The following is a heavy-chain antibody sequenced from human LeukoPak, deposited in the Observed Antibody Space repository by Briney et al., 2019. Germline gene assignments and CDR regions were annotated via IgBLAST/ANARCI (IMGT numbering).Heavy chain of an antibody. Sequence: ASVKVSCKASGYTFTSYGISWVRQAPGQGLEWMGWISAYNGNTNYAQKLQGRVTMTTDTSTSTAYMELRSLRSDDTAVYYCARDQGDYYDSSGYYYGPFDYWGQGTLVTVSS. J-gene: IGHJ4*02. CDR2: ISAYNGNT. V-gene: IGHV1-18*01. CDR1: GYTFTSYG. CDR3: ARDQGDYYDSSGYYYGPFDY. D-gene: IGHD3-22*01.